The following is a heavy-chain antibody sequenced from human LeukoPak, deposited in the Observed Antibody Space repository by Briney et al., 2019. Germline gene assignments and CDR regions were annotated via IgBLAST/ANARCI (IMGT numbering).Heavy chain of an antibody. CDR1: GFSLSSYW. CDR3: ARGSTNYYDSSGYYPA. V-gene: IGHV3-48*04. Sequence: GGSLRLSCAASGFSLSSYWMTWVRQAPGKRLEWVSYISSSGTTIYYADSVKGRFTISRDNAKNSLYLQMNSLRAEDTAVYYCARGSTNYYDSSGYYPAWGQGTLVTVSS. D-gene: IGHD3-22*01. J-gene: IGHJ4*02. CDR2: ISSSGTTI.